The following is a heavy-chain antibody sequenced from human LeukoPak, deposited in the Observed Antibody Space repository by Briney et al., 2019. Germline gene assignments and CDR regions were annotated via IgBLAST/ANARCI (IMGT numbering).Heavy chain of an antibody. CDR1: GYTFTRFD. CDR2: VNPNSGYT. D-gene: IGHD2-15*01. V-gene: IGHV1-8*03. Sequence: GASVKVSCKASGYTFTRFDINWVRQATGQGLEWMGWVNPNSGYTGYAQKFQGRVTTTRDTSINTAYMELSSLRSEDTAVYYCARVDGSPDSWGQGTLVTVSS. CDR3: ARVDGSPDS. J-gene: IGHJ4*02.